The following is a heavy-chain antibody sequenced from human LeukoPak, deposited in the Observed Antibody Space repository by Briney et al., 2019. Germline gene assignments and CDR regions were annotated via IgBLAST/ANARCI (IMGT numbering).Heavy chain of an antibody. J-gene: IGHJ5*01. V-gene: IGHV3-30*04. CDR1: GFTFSSYA. CDR3: AREYCGGECYSGFDF. Sequence: GGSLRLSCVASGFTFSSYAIHWVRQAPGKGLEWVALISYDGSNKNYADSVKGRFTISRDNSKNTLYLHVNSLRAEDSAVYYCAREYCGGECYSGFDFWGQGTLVTVSS. D-gene: IGHD2-21*01. CDR2: ISYDGSNK.